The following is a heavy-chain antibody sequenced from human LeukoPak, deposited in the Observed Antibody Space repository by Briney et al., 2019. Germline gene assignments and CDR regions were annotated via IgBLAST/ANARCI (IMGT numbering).Heavy chain of an antibody. J-gene: IGHJ4*02. V-gene: IGHV4-30-2*06. CDR1: GGSIGTSGYY. Sequence: PSENLSLTCTVAGGSIGTSGYYWSWIRQSPGKGLEWIGYIYYSGPTTYNPSLESRLTISIDISKNQFALHLSSVTAADAAVYYCARLAGAHVHFDVWGQGILVTVSS. CDR3: ARLAGAHVHFDV. CDR2: IYYSGPT. D-gene: IGHD6-13*01.